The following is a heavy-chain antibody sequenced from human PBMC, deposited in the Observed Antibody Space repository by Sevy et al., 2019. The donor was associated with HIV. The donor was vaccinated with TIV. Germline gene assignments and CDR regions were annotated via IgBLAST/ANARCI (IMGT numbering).Heavy chain of an antibody. CDR3: ARGGGYCSGGSCPNYAFDI. D-gene: IGHD2-15*01. CDR2: IYYSGST. CDR1: GGSISSGDYY. Sequence: SETLSLTCTVSGGSISSGDYYWSWIHQPPGKGLEWIGYIYYSGSTYYNPSLKSRVTISVDTSKNQFSLKLSSVTAADTAVYYCARGGGYCSGGSCPNYAFDIWGQGTMVTVSS. V-gene: IGHV4-30-4*01. J-gene: IGHJ3*02.